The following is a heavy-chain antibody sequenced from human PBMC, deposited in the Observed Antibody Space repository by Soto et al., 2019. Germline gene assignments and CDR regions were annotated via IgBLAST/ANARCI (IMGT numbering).Heavy chain of an antibody. Sequence: GGSLRLSCAASGFTFSSYSMNWVRQAPGKGLEWVSSISSSSSYIYYADSVKGRFTISRDNAKNSLYLQMNSLRAEDTAVYYCARAICGSSTCLGDWGQGTLVTVSS. CDR1: GFTFSSYS. V-gene: IGHV3-21*01. CDR3: ARAICGSSTCLGD. CDR2: ISSSSSYI. J-gene: IGHJ4*02. D-gene: IGHD6-6*01.